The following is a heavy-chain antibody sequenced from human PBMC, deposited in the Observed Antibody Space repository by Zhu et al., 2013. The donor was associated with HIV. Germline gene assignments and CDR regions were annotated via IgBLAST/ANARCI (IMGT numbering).Heavy chain of an antibody. V-gene: IGHV1-8*01. D-gene: IGHD2-21*02. CDR1: GYTFTSYD. J-gene: IGHJ5*02. CDR3: ARGIRAAFLPRRGSWFDP. Sequence: QVQLVQSGAEVKKPGASVKVSCKASGYTFTSYDINWVRQATGQGLEWMGWMNPNSGNTGYAQKFQGRVTMTRNTSISTAYMELSSLRSEDTAVYYCARGIRAAFLPRRGSWFDPWGRGNPSVTVSS. CDR2: MNPNSGNT.